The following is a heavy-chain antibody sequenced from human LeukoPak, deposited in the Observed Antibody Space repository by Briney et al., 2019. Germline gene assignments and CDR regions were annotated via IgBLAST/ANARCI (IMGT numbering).Heavy chain of an antibody. V-gene: IGHV4-39*01. Sequence: SETLALTCTVSGDSISRGPYYWGWIRQPPGKGLEWIGNIYYGENTYYNPSLKSRVTISIDTPNNQFYLKLSSLTAADTAVYYCARRDDSSGYHKIFDYWGQGTLVTVSS. CDR2: IYYGENT. CDR1: GDSISRGPYY. CDR3: ARRDDSSGYHKIFDY. D-gene: IGHD3-22*01. J-gene: IGHJ4*02.